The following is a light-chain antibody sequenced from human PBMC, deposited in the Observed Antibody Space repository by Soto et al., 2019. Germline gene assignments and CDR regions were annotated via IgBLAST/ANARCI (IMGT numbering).Light chain of an antibody. J-gene: IGLJ2*01. CDR3: QSYDNILSAVV. CDR2: DVT. CDR1: SSDVGRYNY. V-gene: IGLV2-11*01. Sequence: QSALTQPRSVSGSPGQSVTISCTGTSSDVGRYNYVSWYQQHPGKAPKLIIYDVTNRPSGVPDRFSGSKSGTSVSLAIAGLQAEDEGDYYCQSYDNILSAVVFGGGTKLTVL.